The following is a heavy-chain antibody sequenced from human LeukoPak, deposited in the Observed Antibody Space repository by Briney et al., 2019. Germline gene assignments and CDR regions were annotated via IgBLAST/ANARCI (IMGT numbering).Heavy chain of an antibody. D-gene: IGHD4-17*01. CDR1: GGSISSYY. CDR2: IYTSGST. CDR3: ASSHPPQVTTRFQH. V-gene: IGHV4-4*07. J-gene: IGHJ1*01. Sequence: SETLSLTCTVSGGSISSYYWSWIRQPAGKGLEWIGRIYTSGSTNYNPSLKSRVTMSVDTSKNQFSLKLSSVTAADTAVYYCASSHPPQVTTRFQHWGQGTLVTVSS.